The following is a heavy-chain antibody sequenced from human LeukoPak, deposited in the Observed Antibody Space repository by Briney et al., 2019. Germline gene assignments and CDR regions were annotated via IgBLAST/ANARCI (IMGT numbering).Heavy chain of an antibody. Sequence: SETLSLTCTVSGGSISSSSYYWSWIRQPPGKGLEWIGEINHGGSTNYNPSLKSRVTISVDTSKNQFSLKLSSVTAADTAVYYCARGGEYYYDSSGLTDEYFQHWGQGTLVTVSS. CDR1: GGSISSSSYY. D-gene: IGHD3-22*01. CDR2: INHGGST. V-gene: IGHV4-39*07. J-gene: IGHJ1*01. CDR3: ARGGEYYYDSSGLTDEYFQH.